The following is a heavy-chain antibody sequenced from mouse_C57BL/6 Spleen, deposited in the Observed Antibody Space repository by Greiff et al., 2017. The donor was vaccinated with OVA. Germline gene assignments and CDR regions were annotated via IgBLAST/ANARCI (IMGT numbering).Heavy chain of an antibody. CDR2: INPNNGGT. CDR1: GYTFTDYN. Sequence: EVQLQQSGPELVKPGASVKIPCKASGYTFTDYNMDWVKQSHGKSLEWIGDINPNNGGTIYNQKFKGKATLTVDKSSSTAYMELRSLTSEDTAVYYCARRWLLGCAYWGQGTLVTVSA. J-gene: IGHJ3*01. CDR3: ARRWLLGCAY. D-gene: IGHD2-3*01. V-gene: IGHV1-18*01.